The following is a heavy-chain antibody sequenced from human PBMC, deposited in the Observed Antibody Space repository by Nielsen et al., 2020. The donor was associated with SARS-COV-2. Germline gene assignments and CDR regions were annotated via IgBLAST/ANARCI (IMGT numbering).Heavy chain of an antibody. CDR3: ARETLDFTSSFVDV. CDR2: ISADGSND. D-gene: IGHD2-2*01. Sequence: GGSLRLSCAASGFTFDHHAMHWVRQAPGKGLEWLTIISADGSNDHYADSVRGRFTISRDNFKNTLSLHLNSLRPEDTAVYYCARETLDFTSSFVDVWGQGTLVTVSS. V-gene: IGHV3-30*04. CDR1: GFTFDHHA. J-gene: IGHJ5*02.